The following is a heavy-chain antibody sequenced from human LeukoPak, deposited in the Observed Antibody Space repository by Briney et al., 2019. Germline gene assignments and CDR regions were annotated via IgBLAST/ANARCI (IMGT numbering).Heavy chain of an antibody. D-gene: IGHD3-3*01. Sequence: GGSLRLSCAASGFTFNDDTMHWVRQTPGRGLEWVSFITWKTRRTNYADSVKGRFTVSRDNRKDSLYLQMNSLSTEDTGLYHCASEVGYRSLGYLGQGTLVTVSS. CDR1: GFTFNDDT. CDR2: ITWKTRRT. CDR3: ASEVGYRSLGY. V-gene: IGHV3-43*01. J-gene: IGHJ4*02.